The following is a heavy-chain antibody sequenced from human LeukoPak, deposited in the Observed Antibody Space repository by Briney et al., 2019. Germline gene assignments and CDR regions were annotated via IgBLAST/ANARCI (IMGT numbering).Heavy chain of an antibody. Sequence: TVKVSCKASGGTFSSYAISWVRQAPGQGLEWMGGIIPIFGTANYAQKFQGRVTITADESTSTAYMELSSLRSEDTAVYYCARANYYGSGSYSFGFDYWGQGTLVTVSS. J-gene: IGHJ4*02. CDR2: IIPIFGTA. CDR3: ARANYYGSGSYSFGFDY. V-gene: IGHV1-69*13. D-gene: IGHD3-10*01. CDR1: GGTFSSYA.